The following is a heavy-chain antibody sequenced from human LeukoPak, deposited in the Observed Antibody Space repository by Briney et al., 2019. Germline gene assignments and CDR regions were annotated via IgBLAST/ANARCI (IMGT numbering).Heavy chain of an antibody. V-gene: IGHV4-59*01. D-gene: IGHD1-14*01. J-gene: IGHJ3*02. CDR3: ARGASPGAFDI. CDR1: GGSISSYY. CDR2: IFYSGST. Sequence: SETLSLTCSVSGGSISSYYWSWIRQPPGKGLEWIGYIFYSGSTICNPSLKSRVTISVDTSKNQFSLKLSSVTAADTAVYYCARGASPGAFDIWGHGTMVTVSS.